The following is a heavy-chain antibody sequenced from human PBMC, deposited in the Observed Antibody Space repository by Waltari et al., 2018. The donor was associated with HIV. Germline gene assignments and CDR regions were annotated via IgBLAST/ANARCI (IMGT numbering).Heavy chain of an antibody. CDR3: ARERLRGGGTDY. V-gene: IGHV4-59*01. D-gene: IGHD2-15*01. J-gene: IGHJ4*02. Sequence: QVQLQESGQGLVQPSVTLSLTRPVSGSSISSYYWSCIRPPPGKGLEWIGYIHYSGSTNYNPSLKSRVTISVDTSKNQFSLKLSSVTAADTAVYYCARERLRGGGTDYWGQGTLVTVSS. CDR1: GSSISSYY. CDR2: IHYSGST.